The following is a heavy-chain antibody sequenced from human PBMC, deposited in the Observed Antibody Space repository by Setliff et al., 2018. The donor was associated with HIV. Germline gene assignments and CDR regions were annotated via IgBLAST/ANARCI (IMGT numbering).Heavy chain of an antibody. CDR2: IIPISGIT. Sequence: SVKVSCKASGGTFSSYAFNWVRQAPGQGLEWMGGIIPISGITNYAQKFQGRVRFTADKSTSTAYMVLSSLRSEDTAMYYCARDSVARRTLGYYYYMDVWGKGTTVTVSS. J-gene: IGHJ6*03. CDR1: GGTFSSYA. D-gene: IGHD6-6*01. CDR3: ARDSVARRTLGYYYYMDV. V-gene: IGHV1-69*10.